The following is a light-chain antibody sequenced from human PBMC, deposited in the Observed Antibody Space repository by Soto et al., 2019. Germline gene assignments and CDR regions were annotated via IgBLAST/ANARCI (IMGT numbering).Light chain of an antibody. Sequence: EIVMTQSPATLSVSPGERVTLSCRASPSVSGNLAWYQQKPGQAPRLLIYGASTRATGIPARFSGSGSGTESTLTNSSLQSEDFALYYGQQYNNCLFTLGGGTRVEIK. CDR1: PSVSGN. CDR2: GAS. J-gene: IGKJ4*01. CDR3: QQYNNCLFT. V-gene: IGKV3-15*01.